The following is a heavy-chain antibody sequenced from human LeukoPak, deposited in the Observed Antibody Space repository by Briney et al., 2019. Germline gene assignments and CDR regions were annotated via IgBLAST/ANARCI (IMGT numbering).Heavy chain of an antibody. CDR1: GFTFSSYG. CDR3: ARVRGSSGWNEFDY. Sequence: PGGSLRLSCAASGFTFSSYGMSWVRQAPGKGLEWVSTISNSGGSTFYGDSVKGRFTISRDNSKNTLYLQMTSLRAEDTAVYYCARVRGSSGWNEFDYWGQGTLVTVSS. J-gene: IGHJ4*02. CDR2: ISNSGGST. V-gene: IGHV3-23*01. D-gene: IGHD1-1*01.